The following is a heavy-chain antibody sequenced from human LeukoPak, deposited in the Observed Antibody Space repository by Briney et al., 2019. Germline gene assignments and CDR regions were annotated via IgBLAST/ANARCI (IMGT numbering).Heavy chain of an antibody. J-gene: IGHJ3*01. Sequence: GGSLRLPCAASGFTFSSYEMNWVRQAPGKGLEWVSYISSSGSTIYYADSVKGRFTISRDNAKNSLYLQMNSLRAEDTAVYYCARDELRTGAFDVWGQGTMVTVSS. CDR2: ISSSGSTI. CDR3: ARDELRTGAFDV. V-gene: IGHV3-48*03. CDR1: GFTFSSYE. D-gene: IGHD1-7*01.